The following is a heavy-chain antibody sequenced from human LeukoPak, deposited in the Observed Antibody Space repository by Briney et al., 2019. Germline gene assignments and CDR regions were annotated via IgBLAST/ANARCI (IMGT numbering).Heavy chain of an antibody. CDR2: INPSGGST. D-gene: IGHD6-13*01. Sequence: ASVKVSCKASGYTFTSYYMHWVRQAPGQGLEWMGIINPSGGSTSYAQKFQGRVTMTRETSTSTVYMELSSLRAEDTAVYYCASSSSWYRSSGRYFDSWGQGTLVTVSS. J-gene: IGHJ4*02. CDR1: GYTFTSYY. CDR3: ASSSSWYRSSGRYFDS. V-gene: IGHV1-46*01.